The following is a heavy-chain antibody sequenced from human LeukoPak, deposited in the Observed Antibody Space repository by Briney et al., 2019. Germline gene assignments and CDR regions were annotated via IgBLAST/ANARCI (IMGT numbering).Heavy chain of an antibody. CDR2: IFYSGST. Sequence: PSETLSLTCTVSGASISSGDYYWSWIRHHPGKGLEWIGYIFYSGSTYYNPSLKSRVTMSVDTSKNQFSLKLNSVTAADTAVYYCARVGYYGAGSYYNFDSCGQGTLVTVSS. CDR3: ARVGYYGAGSYYNFDS. CDR1: GASISSGDYY. J-gene: IGHJ4*02. D-gene: IGHD3-10*01. V-gene: IGHV4-31*03.